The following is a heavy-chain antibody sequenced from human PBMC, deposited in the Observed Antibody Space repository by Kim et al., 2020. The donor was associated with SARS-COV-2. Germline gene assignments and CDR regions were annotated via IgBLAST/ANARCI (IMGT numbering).Heavy chain of an antibody. D-gene: IGHD1-26*01. CDR2: IYYSGST. V-gene: IGHV4-59*01. J-gene: IGHJ3*02. CDR3: ARGGVGAGDAFDI. CDR1: GGSISSYY. Sequence: SETLSLTCTVSGGSISSYYWSWIRQPPGKGLEWIGYIYYSGSTNYNPSLKSRVTISVDTSKNQFSLKLSSVTAADTAVYYCARGGVGAGDAFDIWGQGTMVTVSS.